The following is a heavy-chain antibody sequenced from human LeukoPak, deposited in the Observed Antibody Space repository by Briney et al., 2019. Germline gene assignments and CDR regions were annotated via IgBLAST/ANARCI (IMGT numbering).Heavy chain of an antibody. V-gene: IGHV1-18*01. CDR1: GYTFTGYG. CDR3: ARDSVPAALGGSDY. J-gene: IGHJ4*02. Sequence: ASVKVSCKASGYTFTGYGISWVRQAPGQGLEWMGWISVYNGNTNYAQKLQGRVTMTTETSTSTTYMELRSLRSDDTAVYYCARDSVPAALGGSDYWGQGTLVTVSS. D-gene: IGHD2-2*01. CDR2: ISVYNGNT.